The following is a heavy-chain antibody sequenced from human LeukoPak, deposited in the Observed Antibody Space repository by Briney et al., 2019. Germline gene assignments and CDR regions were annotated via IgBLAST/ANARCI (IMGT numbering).Heavy chain of an antibody. D-gene: IGHD3-3*01. CDR3: ARDYDFWNGYTPIDY. Sequence: ASVKVSCKAYGYTFTGYYMHWVRQAPGQGLEWMGWINPNSGGTNYAQKFQGRVTMTRDTSISTAYMELSRLRSDDTAVYYCARDYDFWNGYTPIDYWGQGTLVTVSS. CDR2: INPNSGGT. CDR1: GYTFTGYY. V-gene: IGHV1-2*02. J-gene: IGHJ4*02.